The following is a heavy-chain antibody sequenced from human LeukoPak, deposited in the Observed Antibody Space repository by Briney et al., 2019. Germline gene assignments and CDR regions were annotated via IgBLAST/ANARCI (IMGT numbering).Heavy chain of an antibody. J-gene: IGHJ4*02. D-gene: IGHD3-10*01. V-gene: IGHV4-39*01. CDR2: IYYSGST. CDR1: GGSISSSSYY. Sequence: PSETLSLTCTVSGGSISSSSYYWGWIRQPPGKGLEWIGSIYYSGSTYYNPSLKSRVTISVDTSKNQFSLKLSSVTAADTAVYYCATTMVRGVIITWGMFDYWGQGTLVTVSS. CDR3: ATTMVRGVIITWGMFDY.